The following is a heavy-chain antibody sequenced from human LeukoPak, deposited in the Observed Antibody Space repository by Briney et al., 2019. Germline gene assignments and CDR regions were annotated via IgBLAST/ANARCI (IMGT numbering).Heavy chain of an antibody. CDR3: ARALRGEDCYRGNY. Sequence: GGSLRLSCAASGFIFSGSSMHWIRQAPGKGLEWVCFIRFDATNKYYADSVKGRFTISRDNSNNTLYLQLNNVRVEDTAVYYCARALRGEDCYRGNYWGQGALVTVSS. CDR2: IRFDATNK. CDR1: GFIFSGSS. D-gene: IGHD2-21*01. V-gene: IGHV3-30*02. J-gene: IGHJ4*02.